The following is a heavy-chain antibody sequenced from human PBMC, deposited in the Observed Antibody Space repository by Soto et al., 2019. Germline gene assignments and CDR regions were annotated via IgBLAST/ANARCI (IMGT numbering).Heavy chain of an antibody. Sequence: QVQLAQSGAEVKKPGASVKVSCKASGYTFTSYGISWVRQAPGQGLEWMAWINPYNGNTKYAEKVLGRVTVTTDTSTATAYMEVRSLTSDDTAGFYCARVGVGLAAPRVWPYWGQGTPVTVSS. V-gene: IGHV1-18*01. CDR2: INPYNGNT. J-gene: IGHJ4*02. CDR1: GYTFTSYG. CDR3: ARVGVGLAAPRVWPY. D-gene: IGHD6-13*01.